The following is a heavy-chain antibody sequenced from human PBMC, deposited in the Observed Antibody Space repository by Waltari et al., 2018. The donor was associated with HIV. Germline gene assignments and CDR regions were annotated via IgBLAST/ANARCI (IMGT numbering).Heavy chain of an antibody. CDR2: INAYNGNT. V-gene: IGHV1-18*01. CDR3: ARDTGSSSGQSHAFDI. Sequence: GYTFTSYGISWVRQAPGQGLEWMGWINAYNGNTNYAQKLQGRVTMTTDTSTSTAYMELRSLRSDDTAVYYCARDTGSSSGQSHAFDIWGQGTMVTVSS. CDR1: GYTFTSYG. J-gene: IGHJ3*02. D-gene: IGHD3-22*01.